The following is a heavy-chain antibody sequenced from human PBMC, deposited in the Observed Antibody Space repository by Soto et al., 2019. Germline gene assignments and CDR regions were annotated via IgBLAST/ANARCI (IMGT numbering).Heavy chain of an antibody. CDR2: IWYDGSNK. D-gene: IGHD1-1*01. Sequence: GGSLRLSCAASGFTFSSYGMHWVRQAPGKGLEWVAVIWYDGSNKYYADSVKGRFTISRDNSKNTLYLQMNSLRAEDTAVFFCARGTPSSPGFDYCGQGSLVTVSS. CDR1: GFTFSSYG. V-gene: IGHV3-33*01. J-gene: IGHJ4*02. CDR3: ARGTPSSPGFDY.